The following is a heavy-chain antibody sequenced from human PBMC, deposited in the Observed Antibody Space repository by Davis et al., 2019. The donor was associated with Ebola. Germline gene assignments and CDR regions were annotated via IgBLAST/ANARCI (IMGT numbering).Heavy chain of an antibody. J-gene: IGHJ4*02. CDR1: GFAFSNYN. V-gene: IGHV3-48*01. CDR3: ARETPISSRSDW. CDR2: ITTNGWST. D-gene: IGHD2-2*01. Sequence: PGGSLRLSCTASGFAFSNYNMNWVRQAPGKGLEWVSSITTNGWSTYYADSVKGRFIISRDNAKHSLFLQMHSLRGDDTAVYFCARETPISSRSDWWGQGTLVTVSS.